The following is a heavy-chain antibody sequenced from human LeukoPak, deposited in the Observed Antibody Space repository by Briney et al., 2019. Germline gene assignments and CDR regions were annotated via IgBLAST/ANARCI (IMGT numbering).Heavy chain of an antibody. CDR2: ISWDATTT. V-gene: IGHV3-43*01. CDR3: SKGHYDVLTGYLFDY. Sequence: PLGSPRLSSVASGFTPADYTMHWIRHAPGKGLEWGSLISWDATTTYYADSVKGRFTISRDNSKNSLYLQMDSLRTEDTAFYYCSKGHYDVLTGYLFDYWGQGTLVTVSP. J-gene: IGHJ4*02. CDR1: GFTPADYT. D-gene: IGHD3-9*01.